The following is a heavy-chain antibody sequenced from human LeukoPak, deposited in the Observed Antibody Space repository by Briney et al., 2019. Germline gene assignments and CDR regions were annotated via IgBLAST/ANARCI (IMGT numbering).Heavy chain of an antibody. J-gene: IGHJ3*02. CDR3: ARERHRYDSSGYVAFDI. CDR2: INPNSGGT. D-gene: IGHD3-22*01. Sequence: ASVKVSCKASGYTFTGYYMHWVRQAPGQGLEWMGRINPNSGGTNYGQKFQGRVTMTRDTSISTAYMELSRLRSDDTAVYYCARERHRYDSSGYVAFDIWGQGTMVTVSS. CDR1: GYTFTGYY. V-gene: IGHV1-2*06.